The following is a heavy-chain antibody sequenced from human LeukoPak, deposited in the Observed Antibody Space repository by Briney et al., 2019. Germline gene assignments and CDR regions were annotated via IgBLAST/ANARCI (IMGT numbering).Heavy chain of an antibody. Sequence: SETLSLTCTVSGDSINSLDLWSWVRQPPGKGLEWIGEMYLSGTTHSNPSVKSRVTISIDKSKNQFFLNLSSVTAADTAVYYCGKNRYSGSLSPFDIWGQGTMVTVSS. D-gene: IGHD1-26*01. J-gene: IGHJ3*02. CDR2: MYLSGTT. CDR3: GKNRYSGSLSPFDI. V-gene: IGHV4-4*02. CDR1: GDSINSLDL.